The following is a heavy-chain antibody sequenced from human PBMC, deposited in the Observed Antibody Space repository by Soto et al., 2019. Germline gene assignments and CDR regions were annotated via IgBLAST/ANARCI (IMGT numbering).Heavy chain of an antibody. CDR1: VFTFSIYN. J-gene: IGHJ6*01. Sequence: VGSLRLSCASSVFTFSIYNMNWVRQAPGKGLEWVSSINSSSSYIYYTDSMKGRFTISRDNAKNSLYLQMNSLRADDTAVYYCARVPQSCMHCLEVWGQGTTVIVSS. CDR3: ARVPQSCMHCLEV. D-gene: IGHD2-8*01. V-gene: IGHV3-21*01. CDR2: INSSSSYI.